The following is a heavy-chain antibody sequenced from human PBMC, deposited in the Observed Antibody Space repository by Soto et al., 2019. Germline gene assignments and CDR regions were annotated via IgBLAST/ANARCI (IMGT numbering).Heavy chain of an antibody. J-gene: IGHJ4*02. Sequence: SETLSLTCTVSGGSIRSGDYYWSWIRQPPGKGLEWIGYIYYSGRTYYNPSLKSRVTISVDTSKNQFSLKLSSVTAADTAVYYCARDIYDSSGKQGHWGQGTLVTVSS. CDR2: IYYSGRT. CDR3: ARDIYDSSGKQGH. D-gene: IGHD3-22*01. V-gene: IGHV4-30-4*01. CDR1: GGSIRSGDYY.